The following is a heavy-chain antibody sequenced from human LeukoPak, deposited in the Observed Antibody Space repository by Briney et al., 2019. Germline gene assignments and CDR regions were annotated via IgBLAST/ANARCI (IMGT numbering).Heavy chain of an antibody. CDR1: GGTFSSYA. CDR2: IIPIFDTA. CDR3: ARDTAMVTGPYFDY. V-gene: IGHV1-69*13. J-gene: IGHJ4*02. Sequence: ASVKVSCKASGGTFSSYAISWVRQAPGQGLEWMGGIIPIFDTANYAQKFQGRVTITADESTSTAYMELSSLRSEDTAVYYCARDTAMVTGPYFDYWGQGTLVTVSS. D-gene: IGHD5-18*01.